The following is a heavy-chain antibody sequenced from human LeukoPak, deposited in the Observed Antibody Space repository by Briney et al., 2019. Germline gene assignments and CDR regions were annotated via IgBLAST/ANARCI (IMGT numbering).Heavy chain of an antibody. CDR1: GGTFRTFA. J-gene: IGHJ6*03. Sequence: GASVKVSCKASGGTFRTFAISWVRQAPGQGLEWMGGIIPIFGIPDSAQKFQGRLTITADESTTTAYMELSSLRSDDTAIYYCGLGGNYYYYYMDVWGKGTTVTISS. CDR3: GLGGNYYYYYMDV. CDR2: IIPIFGIP. V-gene: IGHV1-69*13.